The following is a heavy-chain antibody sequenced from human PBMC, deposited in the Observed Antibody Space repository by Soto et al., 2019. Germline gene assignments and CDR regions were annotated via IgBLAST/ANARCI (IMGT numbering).Heavy chain of an antibody. Sequence: QVQLVESGGGVVQPGRSLRLSCAASGVSFSISAMHWVRQAPGKGLEWVAVISYDGSIKYYADSVKGRFTISRDNSKNTLYLQMHILRADDTAVYYCARAEAVAGPYYFDYWGPGTLFTVSS. D-gene: IGHD6-19*01. CDR1: GVSFSISA. CDR3: ARAEAVAGPYYFDY. V-gene: IGHV3-30-3*01. J-gene: IGHJ4*02. CDR2: ISYDGSIK.